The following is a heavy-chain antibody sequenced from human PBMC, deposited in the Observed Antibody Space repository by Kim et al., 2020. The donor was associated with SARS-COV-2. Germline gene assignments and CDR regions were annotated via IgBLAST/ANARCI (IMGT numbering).Heavy chain of an antibody. Sequence: GGSLRLSCAASGFTFSSYGMHWVRQAPGKGLEWVAVIWYDGSNKYYADSVKGRFTISRDNSKNTLYLQMNSLRAEDTAVYYCARDSGIVVVPAAMRGQMPLDVWGKGTTVTVSS. J-gene: IGHJ6*04. D-gene: IGHD2-2*01. V-gene: IGHV3-33*01. CDR2: IWYDGSNK. CDR3: ARDSGIVVVPAAMRGQMPLDV. CDR1: GFTFSSYG.